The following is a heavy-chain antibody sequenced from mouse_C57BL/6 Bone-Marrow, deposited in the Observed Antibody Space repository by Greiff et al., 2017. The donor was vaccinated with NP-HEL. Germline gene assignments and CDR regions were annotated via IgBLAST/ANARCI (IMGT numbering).Heavy chain of an antibody. D-gene: IGHD2-3*01. CDR1: GYTFSSSW. CDR2: IPPISGST. Sequence: VLLPQPGAELVKPGASVTLSCQASGYTFSSSWMHWVKQRPGQGPVWIGMIPPISGSTNYNEKFKSQATLTVDKSTSTAYMQLSSITSEDSAVYYGARRDYDGYYEFAYWGQGTLVTVSA. V-gene: IGHV1-64*01. J-gene: IGHJ3*01. CDR3: ARRDYDGYYEFAY.